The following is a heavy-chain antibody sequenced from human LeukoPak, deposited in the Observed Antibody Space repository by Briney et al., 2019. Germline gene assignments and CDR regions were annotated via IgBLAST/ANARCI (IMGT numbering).Heavy chain of an antibody. CDR2: IIPIFGTA. D-gene: IGHD2-2*01. CDR3: ARALSVVVPAAKAFLYYYYMDV. J-gene: IGHJ6*03. CDR1: GGTFSSYA. V-gene: IGHV1-69*05. Sequence: ASVKVSCKASGGTFSSYAISWVRQAPGQGLDWMGGIIPIFGTANYAQKFQGRVTITTDESTSTAYMELSSLRSEDTAVYYCARALSVVVPAAKAFLYYYYMDVWGKGTTVTVSS.